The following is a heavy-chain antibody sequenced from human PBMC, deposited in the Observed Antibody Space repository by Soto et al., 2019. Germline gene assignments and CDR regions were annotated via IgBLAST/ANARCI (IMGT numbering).Heavy chain of an antibody. D-gene: IGHD2-2*01. CDR1: GYTFTSYY. CDR3: AGPPIASHYYDGMDV. CDR2: INPSGTTT. J-gene: IGHJ6*02. Sequence: QVQLVQSGAEVKKPGASVKVSCKASGYTFTSYYMHWVRQAPGQGLEWMGIINPSGTTTDYAQKCQGRVTMTRDTSTSTFYMELNSPRSEDTAVYYWAGPPIASHYYDGMDVWGQGTTVTVSS. V-gene: IGHV1-46*01.